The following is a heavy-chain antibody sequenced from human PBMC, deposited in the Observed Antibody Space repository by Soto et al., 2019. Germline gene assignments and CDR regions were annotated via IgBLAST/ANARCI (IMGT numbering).Heavy chain of an antibody. CDR3: ARDGVAARLYY. J-gene: IGHJ4*02. Sequence: SETLSLTCTVSGGSISSGDYYWSWIRQPPGKGLEWIGYIYYSGSTYYNPSLKGRVTISVDTSKNQFSLKLSSVTAADTAVYYCARDGVAARLYYWGQGTLVTVSS. CDR1: GGSISSGDYY. CDR2: IYYSGST. D-gene: IGHD6-6*01. V-gene: IGHV4-30-4*01.